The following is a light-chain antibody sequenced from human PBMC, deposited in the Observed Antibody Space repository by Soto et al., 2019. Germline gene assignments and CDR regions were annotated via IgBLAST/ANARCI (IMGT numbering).Light chain of an antibody. CDR3: SSFTGSTTWV. J-gene: IGLJ3*02. V-gene: IGLV2-14*01. Sequence: QSALTQPASVSGSPGQSITMFCTGTSNDVGGYNYVSWYQQHPGKAPKLIIYEVSNRPSGISNRFSGSKSANTASLTISGLQADAEAEYYCSSFTGSTTWVFGGGTKLTVL. CDR1: SNDVGGYNY. CDR2: EVS.